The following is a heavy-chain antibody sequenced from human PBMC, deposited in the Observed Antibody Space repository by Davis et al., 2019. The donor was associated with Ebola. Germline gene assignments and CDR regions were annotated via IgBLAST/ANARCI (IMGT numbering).Heavy chain of an antibody. V-gene: IGHV4-59*08. CDR1: GGSISSYY. Sequence: MPSETLSLTCTVSGGSISSYYWSWIRQPPGKGLEWIGYIYYRGGTNYNPSLKSRVTISVDTSKNQFSLKLSSVTAADTAVYYCARLPDSSGQPGLDYWGQGTLVTVSS. J-gene: IGHJ4*02. CDR3: ARLPDSSGQPGLDY. D-gene: IGHD3-22*01. CDR2: IYYRGGT.